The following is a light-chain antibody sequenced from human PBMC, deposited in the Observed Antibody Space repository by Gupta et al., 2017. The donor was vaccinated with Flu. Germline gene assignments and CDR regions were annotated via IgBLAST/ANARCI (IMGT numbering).Light chain of an antibody. Sequence: EIVLTQSPGTLSLSPRERATLSCRASQSVSSSYLAWYQQKPGQAPRLLIYGASSRATGIPDSFSGSGSGTDFTLTISRLEPEDFAVYYCQQYGSSPWTFGQGTKVEIK. CDR1: QSVSSSY. V-gene: IGKV3-20*01. CDR2: GAS. CDR3: QQYGSSPWT. J-gene: IGKJ1*01.